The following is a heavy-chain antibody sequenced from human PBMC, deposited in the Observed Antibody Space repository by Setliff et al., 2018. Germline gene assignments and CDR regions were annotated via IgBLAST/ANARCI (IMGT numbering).Heavy chain of an antibody. J-gene: IGHJ3*02. CDR3: ARVLFHCSSTSCYLDAFDI. D-gene: IGHD2-2*01. Sequence: VKVSCKASGYTFISYGISWVRQAPGQGLEWMGWISAYNGNTNYAQKLQGRVTMTTDTSTSTAYMELRSLRSDDTAVYYCARVLFHCSSTSCYLDAFDIWGQGTMVTVSS. CDR2: ISAYNGNT. V-gene: IGHV1-18*01. CDR1: GYTFISYG.